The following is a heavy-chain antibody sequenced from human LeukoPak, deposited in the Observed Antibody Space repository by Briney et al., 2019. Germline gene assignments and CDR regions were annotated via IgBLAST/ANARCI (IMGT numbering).Heavy chain of an antibody. J-gene: IGHJ5*02. V-gene: IGHV4-39*07. CDR3: ARGHLRYCSGGSCYKEAGWFDP. Sequence: SETLSLTCTVSGGSISSSSYYWGWIRQPPGKGLEWIGSIYYSGSTYYNPSLKSRVTISVDTSKNQFSLKLSSVTAADTAVYYCARGHLRYCSGGSCYKEAGWFDPWGQGTLVTVSS. CDR1: GGSISSSSYY. D-gene: IGHD2-15*01. CDR2: IYYSGST.